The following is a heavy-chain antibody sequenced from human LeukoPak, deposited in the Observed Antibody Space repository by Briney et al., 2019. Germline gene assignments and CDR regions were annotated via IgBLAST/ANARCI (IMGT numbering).Heavy chain of an antibody. Sequence: PSETLSLTCTVSGASIYTSSSYWGWIRQPPGKGLEWIASVYYTGSTYYSPSLKSRATISVDTSKNQFSLKLSSVTAADTAVYYCASSLTLDIVVVPAALAAYWGQGTLVTVSS. D-gene: IGHD2-2*03. CDR2: VYYTGST. CDR1: GASIYTSSSY. J-gene: IGHJ4*02. CDR3: ASSLTLDIVVVPAALAAY. V-gene: IGHV4-39*01.